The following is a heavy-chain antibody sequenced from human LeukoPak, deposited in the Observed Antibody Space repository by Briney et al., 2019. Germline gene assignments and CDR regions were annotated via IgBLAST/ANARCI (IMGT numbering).Heavy chain of an antibody. CDR1: GFTFSSYS. J-gene: IGHJ4*02. V-gene: IGHV3-48*02. CDR3: ARDYPYNWSRAGFIDY. D-gene: IGHD1-20*01. CDR2: ISSSSSTI. Sequence: GGSLRLSCAASGFTFSSYSMNWVRQAPGKGLEWVSYISSSSSTIYYADSVKGRFTISRDNAKNSLYLQMNSLRDEDTAVYYCARDYPYNWSRAGFIDYWGQGTLVTVSS.